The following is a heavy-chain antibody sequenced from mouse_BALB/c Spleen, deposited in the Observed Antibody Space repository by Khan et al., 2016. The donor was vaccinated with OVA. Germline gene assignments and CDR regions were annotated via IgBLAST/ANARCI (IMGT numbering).Heavy chain of an antibody. J-gene: IGHJ2*01. CDR2: IATNAVGSRS. CDR1: GFTFTDYY. Sequence: EVELVESGGGLVQPGGSLRLSCATSGFTFTDYYMTWVRQPPGEALEWLGFIATNAVGSRSEYSSSVKVRFTISRDTSKNNLYLQMTSLRAEDSATYYCARDQVGSYFDYGGQGTTLTVSS. V-gene: IGHV7-3*02. D-gene: IGHD4-1*02. CDR3: ARDQVGSYFDY.